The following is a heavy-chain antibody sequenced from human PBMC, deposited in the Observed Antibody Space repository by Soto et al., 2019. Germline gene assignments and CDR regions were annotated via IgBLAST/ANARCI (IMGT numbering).Heavy chain of an antibody. Sequence: ASVKVSCKASGGTFTSYGISWVRQAPGQGLEWMGWISAYNGNTNYAQKLQGRVTMTTDTSTSTAYMELRSLRSDDTAVYYCARDLYCSGGSCYALDYWGQGTLVTVSS. J-gene: IGHJ4*02. CDR2: ISAYNGNT. CDR3: ARDLYCSGGSCYALDY. V-gene: IGHV1-18*01. D-gene: IGHD2-15*01. CDR1: GGTFTSYG.